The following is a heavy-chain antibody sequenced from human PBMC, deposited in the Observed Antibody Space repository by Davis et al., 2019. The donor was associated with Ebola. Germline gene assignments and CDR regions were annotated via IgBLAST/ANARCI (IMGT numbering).Heavy chain of an antibody. Sequence: GESLKISCAASGFTVSSNYMSWVRQAPGKGLEWVSVIYSGGSTYYADSVKGRFTISRDNSKNTLYLQMNSLRAEDTAVYYCYEYGYTAPGYGMDVWGQGTTVTVSS. J-gene: IGHJ6*02. V-gene: IGHV3-53*01. D-gene: IGHD5-24*01. CDR3: YEYGYTAPGYGMDV. CDR2: IYSGGST. CDR1: GFTVSSNY.